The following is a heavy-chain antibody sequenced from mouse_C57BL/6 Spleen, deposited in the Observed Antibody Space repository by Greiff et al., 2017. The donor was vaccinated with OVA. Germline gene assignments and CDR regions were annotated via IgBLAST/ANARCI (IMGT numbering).Heavy chain of an antibody. Sequence: VQVVESGPELVKPGASVKISCKASGYAFSSSWMNWVKQRPGKGLEWIGRIYPGDGDTNYNGKFKGKATLTADKSSSTAYMQLSSLTSEDSAVYFCARIPTVQVYFDYWGQGTTLTVSS. CDR2: IYPGDGDT. D-gene: IGHD1-1*01. V-gene: IGHV1-82*01. J-gene: IGHJ2*01. CDR3: ARIPTVQVYFDY. CDR1: GYAFSSSW.